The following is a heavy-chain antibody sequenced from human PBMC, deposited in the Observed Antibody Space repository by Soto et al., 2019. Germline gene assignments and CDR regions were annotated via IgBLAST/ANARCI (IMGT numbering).Heavy chain of an antibody. Sequence: QMQLVQSGAEVKKPGSSVEDSCKASGGTLSSFINYPINWVRQAPGQGLEWMGGIVPNVGTVNYAQKFQGRVTITADKSTGTAYMELSSLRSQDTALYYCARRDTSGFLRYFDNWGQRTLVTVSS. CDR2: IVPNVGTV. CDR1: GGTLSSFINYP. J-gene: IGHJ4*02. D-gene: IGHD3-3*01. CDR3: ARRDTSGFLRYFDN. V-gene: IGHV1-69*06.